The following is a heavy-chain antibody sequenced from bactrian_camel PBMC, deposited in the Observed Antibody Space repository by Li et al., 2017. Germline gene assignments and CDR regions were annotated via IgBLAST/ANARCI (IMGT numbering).Heavy chain of an antibody. D-gene: IGHD1*01. J-gene: IGHJ4*01. CDR2: IYSGEDSA. V-gene: IGHV3S54*01. CDR1: RTQSSGTDGSTNC. Sequence: VQLVESGGGSVQAGGSLRLSCTEFRTQSSGTDGSTNCMAWFRQAPGKEREAVAHIYSGEDSALYADSVKGRFDLSQDNAKRTLYLQMTDLKPEDTAMYYCAIREETKCARPFGFTWKYRQTYSSWGQGTQVTVS. CDR3: AIREETKCARPFGFTWKYRQTYSS.